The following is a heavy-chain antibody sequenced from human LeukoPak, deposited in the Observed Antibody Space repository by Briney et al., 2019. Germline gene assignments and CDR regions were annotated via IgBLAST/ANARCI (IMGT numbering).Heavy chain of an antibody. CDR3: ARESDIVATLSD. V-gene: IGHV1-2*02. CDR1: GYTFTGYY. J-gene: IGHJ4*02. D-gene: IGHD5-12*01. Sequence: ASVKVSCKASGYTFTGYYMHWVRQAPGQGLEWMGWINPNSGGTNYAQKFQGRVTMTRDTSISTAYMELSRLRSDDTAVYYCARESDIVATLSDRGQGTLVTVSS. CDR2: INPNSGGT.